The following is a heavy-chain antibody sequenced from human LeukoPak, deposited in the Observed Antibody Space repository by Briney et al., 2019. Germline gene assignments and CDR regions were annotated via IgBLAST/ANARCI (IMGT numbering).Heavy chain of an antibody. J-gene: IGHJ4*02. CDR3: ARGDGYNFFDS. CDR1: GFXVSRYY. V-gene: IGHV3-66*01. CDR2: FYIDGNT. D-gene: IGHD5-24*01. Sequence: GGSLRLSCAASGFXVSRYYMSWVRQAPGKGLEWVSVFYIDGNTYYADSVRGRFTISRDNSKNTIYLQMNSLRAEDTAVYYCARGDGYNFFDSWGQGTLVTVSS.